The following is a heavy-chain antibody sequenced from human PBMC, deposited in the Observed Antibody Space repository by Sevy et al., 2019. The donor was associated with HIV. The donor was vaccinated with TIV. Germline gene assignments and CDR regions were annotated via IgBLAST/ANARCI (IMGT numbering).Heavy chain of an antibody. J-gene: IGHJ6*02. Sequence: GGSLRLSCAASGFTFSSYAMHWVRQAPGKGLEWVAVISYDGSNKYYADSVKGRFTISRDNSKNTLYLQMNSLRAEDTAVYYCARDRGYCSGGSCYFHDYYYGMDVWDQGTTVTVSS. CDR3: ARDRGYCSGGSCYFHDYYYGMDV. CDR1: GFTFSSYA. D-gene: IGHD2-15*01. CDR2: ISYDGSNK. V-gene: IGHV3-30-3*01.